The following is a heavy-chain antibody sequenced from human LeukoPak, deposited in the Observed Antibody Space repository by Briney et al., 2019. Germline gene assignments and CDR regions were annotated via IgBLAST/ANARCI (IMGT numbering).Heavy chain of an antibody. CDR3: ARAPIDYDFWSGYYLSRYYYYMDV. D-gene: IGHD3-3*01. Sequence: SETLSLTCTVSGGSISSYYWSWIRQPPGKGLEWIGYIYYSGSTNYNPSLKSRVTISVDTSKNQFPLKLSSVTAADTAVYYCARAPIDYDFWSGYYLSRYYYYMDVWGKGTTVTVSS. J-gene: IGHJ6*03. V-gene: IGHV4-59*01. CDR2: IYYSGST. CDR1: GGSISSYY.